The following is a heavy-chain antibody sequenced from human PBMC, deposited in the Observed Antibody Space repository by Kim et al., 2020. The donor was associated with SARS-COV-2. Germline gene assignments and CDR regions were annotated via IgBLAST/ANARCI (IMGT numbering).Heavy chain of an antibody. CDR3: AKAVTAMVRAAYGMDV. CDR2: ISGSGGST. CDR1: GFTFSSYA. D-gene: IGHD5-18*01. Sequence: GGSLRLSCAASGFTFSSYAMSWVRQVPGKGLEWVSAISGSGGSTYYADSVKGRFTISRDNSKNTLYLQMNSLRAEDTAVYYCAKAVTAMVRAAYGMDVWGQGTTVTVSS. V-gene: IGHV3-23*01. J-gene: IGHJ6*02.